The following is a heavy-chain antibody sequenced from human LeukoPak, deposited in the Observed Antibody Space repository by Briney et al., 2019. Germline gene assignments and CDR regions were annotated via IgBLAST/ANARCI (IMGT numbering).Heavy chain of an antibody. D-gene: IGHD3-16*02. J-gene: IGHJ6*04. CDR1: GYTFTDYN. V-gene: IGHV1-69-2*01. Sequence: ATVKISCRASGYTFTDYNIDWVQFAPGKGPEWMGRIDTEDGETIYAEKFQGRVTITADTSTDTAYMELTSLGSEDTAVYFCTTDRIERSFDVWGKGTAVTVSS. CDR3: TTDRIERSFDV. CDR2: IDTEDGET.